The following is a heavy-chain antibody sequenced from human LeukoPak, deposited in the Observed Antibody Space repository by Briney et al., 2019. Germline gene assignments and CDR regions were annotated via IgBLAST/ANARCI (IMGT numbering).Heavy chain of an antibody. Sequence: GASVKVSCKASVYTFTSYDINWVRQATGQGLEWMGWRNPNSGNTGYAQKFQGRVTMTRNTSISTAYMELSSLRSEDTAVYYCAIAHYDILTGYDDAFDIWGQGTMVTVSS. CDR3: AIAHYDILTGYDDAFDI. CDR1: VYTFTSYD. D-gene: IGHD3-9*01. CDR2: RNPNSGNT. J-gene: IGHJ3*02. V-gene: IGHV1-8*01.